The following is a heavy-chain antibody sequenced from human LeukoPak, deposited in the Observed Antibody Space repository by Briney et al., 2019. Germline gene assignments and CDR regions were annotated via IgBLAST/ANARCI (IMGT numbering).Heavy chain of an antibody. CDR2: IYYSGST. CDR3: ARDSFSADAFDI. CDR1: GGSISSSGYY. J-gene: IGHJ3*02. D-gene: IGHD2/OR15-2a*01. Sequence: PSETLSLTCTVSGGSISSSGYYWSWIRQPPGKGLEWIGYIYYSGSTNYSPSLKSRVTISVDTSKNQFSLKLSSVTAADTAVYYCARDSFSADAFDIWGQGAMVTVSS. V-gene: IGHV4-61*08.